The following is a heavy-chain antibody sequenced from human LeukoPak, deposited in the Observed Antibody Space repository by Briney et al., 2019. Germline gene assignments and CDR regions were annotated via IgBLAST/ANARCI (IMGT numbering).Heavy chain of an antibody. CDR3: ARAHSSGWLVDY. J-gene: IGHJ4*02. Sequence: KASETLSLTCTVSGVSISDYYWSWIRQAPGKGLEWIGYIYYSGSTNYNPSLKSRVTISVDTSKNQFSLKLSSVTAADTAVYYCARAHSSGWLVDYWGQGTLVTVSS. D-gene: IGHD6-19*01. CDR1: GVSISDYY. CDR2: IYYSGST. V-gene: IGHV4-59*01.